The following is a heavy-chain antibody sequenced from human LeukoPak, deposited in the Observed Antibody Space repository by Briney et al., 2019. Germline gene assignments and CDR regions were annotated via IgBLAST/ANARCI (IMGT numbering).Heavy chain of an antibody. V-gene: IGHV4-59*01. D-gene: IGHD4-23*01. J-gene: IGHJ4*02. CDR1: GGSITNYY. Sequence: SETLSLTCTVSGGSITNYYWTWIRQPPGKGLEWIGYIYYSGSTNYNPSLKSRVTISVDTSKNQFSLELSSVSAADTAVYYCARQGYGGTRFDYWGQGTLVTVSS. CDR2: IYYSGST. CDR3: ARQGYGGTRFDY.